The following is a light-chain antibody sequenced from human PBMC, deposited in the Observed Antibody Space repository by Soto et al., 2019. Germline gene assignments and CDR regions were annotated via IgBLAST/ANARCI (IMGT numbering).Light chain of an antibody. CDR1: QTISSW. CDR2: KAS. CDR3: QESSRDPRR. V-gene: IGKV1-5*03. Sequence: DIQMTQSPSTLSGSVGYRVTITCRASQTISSWLAWYQQKPGKAPKLLIYKASTLKSGVPSRFSGSGSGTEVTLTISSLQADDGATYYCQESSRDPRRFGQGTKVDIK. J-gene: IGKJ1*01.